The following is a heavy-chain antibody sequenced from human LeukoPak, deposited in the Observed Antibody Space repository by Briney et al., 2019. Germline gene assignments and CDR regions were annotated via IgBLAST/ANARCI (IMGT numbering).Heavy chain of an antibody. CDR1: GGSISSGDYY. V-gene: IGHV4-30-4*08. J-gene: IGHJ4*02. D-gene: IGHD3-22*01. Sequence: PSETLSLTCTVSGGSISSGDYYWSWIRQPPGKGLEWIGYIYYSGSTYYNPSLKSRVTISVDTSKNQFSLKLSSVTAADTAVYYCARDGGDSSGYYPPDYWGQGTLVTVSS. CDR3: ARDGGDSSGYYPPDY. CDR2: IYYSGST.